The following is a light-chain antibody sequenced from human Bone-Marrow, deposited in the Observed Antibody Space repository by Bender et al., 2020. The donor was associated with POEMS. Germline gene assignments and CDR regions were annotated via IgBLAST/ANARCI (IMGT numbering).Light chain of an antibody. CDR3: SSYTSSSTLV. CDR1: SSDVGSYNV. CDR2: GVN. Sequence: QSALTQPASVSGSPGQSITISCTGTSSDVGSYNVVSWYQQHPGKAPKVMIYGVNKRPSGVPDRFSGSKSGNTASLTISGLQAEDEACYFCSSYTSSSTLVFGGGTQVTVL. V-gene: IGLV2-14*02. J-gene: IGLJ2*01.